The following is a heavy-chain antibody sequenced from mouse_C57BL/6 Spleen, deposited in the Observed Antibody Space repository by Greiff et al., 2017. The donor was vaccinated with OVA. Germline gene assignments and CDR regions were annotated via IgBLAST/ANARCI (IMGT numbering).Heavy chain of an antibody. CDR1: GFSLTSYG. Sequence: VQLQQSGPGLVQPSQSLSITCTVSGFSLTSYGVHWVRQSPGKGLEWLGVIWSGGSTDYNAAFISRLSISKDNSKSQVFFKMNSLQADDTAIYYCARKGGQLRLRDYAMDYWGQGTSVTVSS. CDR3: ARKGGQLRLRDYAMDY. CDR2: IWSGGST. D-gene: IGHD3-2*02. J-gene: IGHJ4*01. V-gene: IGHV2-2*01.